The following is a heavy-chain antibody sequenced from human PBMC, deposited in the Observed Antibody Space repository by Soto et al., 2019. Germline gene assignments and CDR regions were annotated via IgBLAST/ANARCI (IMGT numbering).Heavy chain of an antibody. Sequence: XETRSLACTVSGYSVTSGNYDWGWIRQPPGRGLEWIGRIYYSGSTNYSLSLKSRVTISLDTPNNQFSLKVTSVTAADKAVYYCAMIHLDTYMIYWFDPWGQGTLVTVSS. CDR3: AMIHLDTYMIYWFDP. CDR1: GYSVTSGNYD. J-gene: IGHJ5*01. D-gene: IGHD3-16*01. V-gene: IGHV4-61*01. CDR2: IYYSGST.